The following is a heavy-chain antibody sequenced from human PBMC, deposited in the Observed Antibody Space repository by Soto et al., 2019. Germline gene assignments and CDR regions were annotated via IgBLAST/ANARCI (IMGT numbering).Heavy chain of an antibody. Sequence: GGSLRLSCAASGFTFDDYTMHWVRQAPGKGLEWVSLISWDSGSTFYADSVKGRFTISRDNSRNSLHLQMNSLRTEDTALYYCAKDGHCIRSNCQRPVAGMDVWGQGTTVTVSS. J-gene: IGHJ6*02. D-gene: IGHD2-15*01. V-gene: IGHV3-43*01. CDR1: GFTFDDYT. CDR3: AKDGHCIRSNCQRPVAGMDV. CDR2: ISWDSGST.